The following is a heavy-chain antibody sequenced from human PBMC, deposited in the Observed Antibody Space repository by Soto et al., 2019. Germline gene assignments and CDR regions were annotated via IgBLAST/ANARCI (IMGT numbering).Heavy chain of an antibody. D-gene: IGHD2-8*01. CDR2: IYPGDSDT. Sequence: GESLKISCKGSGYSFTSYWIGWVRQMPGKGLEWMGIIYPGDSDTRYSPSFQGQVTISADKSISTAYLQWSSLKASDTAMYYCARHIPYCTNGVCYTVHFDYWGQGTLVTVSS. CDR3: ARHIPYCTNGVCYTVHFDY. V-gene: IGHV5-51*01. J-gene: IGHJ4*02. CDR1: GYSFTSYW.